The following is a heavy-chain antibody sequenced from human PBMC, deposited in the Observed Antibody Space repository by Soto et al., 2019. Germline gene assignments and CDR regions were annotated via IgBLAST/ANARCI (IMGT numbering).Heavy chain of an antibody. CDR2: ISYDGSNK. V-gene: IGHV3-30*19. CDR3: ARAPLVVVTATYFDY. J-gene: IGHJ4*02. Sequence: PGGSLRLSCASSGFSFSTYGMHWVRQAPGKGLEWVAVISYDGSNKYYADSVKGRFTISRDNSKNTLYLLMNSLRPEDTAVYSCARAPLVVVTATYFDYWGQGTLVTVSS. CDR1: GFSFSTYG. D-gene: IGHD2-21*02.